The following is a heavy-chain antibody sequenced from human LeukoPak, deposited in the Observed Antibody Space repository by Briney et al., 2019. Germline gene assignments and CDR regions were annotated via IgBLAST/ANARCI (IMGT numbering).Heavy chain of an antibody. Sequence: ASVKVSCKASGYIFTNYAMHWMRQAPGQRLEWMGRISGGSGDTKYSQKFQDRVTITRDTSASTAYMELNSLRSEETAVYYCARIGWELPHTDYYFDYWGQGTLVTVSS. CDR1: GYIFTNYA. CDR2: ISGGSGDT. V-gene: IGHV1-3*01. CDR3: ARIGWELPHTDYYFDY. J-gene: IGHJ4*02. D-gene: IGHD1-26*01.